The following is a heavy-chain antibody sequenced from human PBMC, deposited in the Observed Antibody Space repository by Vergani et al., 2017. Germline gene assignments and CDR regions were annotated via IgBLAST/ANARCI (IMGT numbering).Heavy chain of an antibody. D-gene: IGHD3-9*01. J-gene: IGHJ4*02. Sequence: EVQLVESGGGLVKPGGSLRLSCAASGFTFSSYSMNWVRQAPGKGLEWVSSISSSSSYIYYAGSVKGRFTISRDNAKNSLYLQMNSLRAEDTAVYYCASDPGHLPYDILTGYPYYFDYWGQGTLVTVSS. CDR1: GFTFSSYS. CDR3: ASDPGHLPYDILTGYPYYFDY. CDR2: ISSSSSYI. V-gene: IGHV3-21*01.